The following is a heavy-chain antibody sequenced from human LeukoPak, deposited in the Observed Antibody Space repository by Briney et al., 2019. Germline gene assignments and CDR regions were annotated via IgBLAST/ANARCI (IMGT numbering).Heavy chain of an antibody. J-gene: IGHJ4*02. CDR3: ARENSGSYPLYFDY. CDR1: GFTFSSYS. V-gene: IGHV3-21*01. D-gene: IGHD1-26*01. Sequence: GGSLRLSCAASGFTFSSYSMNWVRQAPGKGLEWVSSISSSSSYIYYADSVKGRFTISRDNAKNSLYLQMNSLRAEDTAVYYCARENSGSYPLYFDYWGQGTLVTVSS. CDR2: ISSSSSYI.